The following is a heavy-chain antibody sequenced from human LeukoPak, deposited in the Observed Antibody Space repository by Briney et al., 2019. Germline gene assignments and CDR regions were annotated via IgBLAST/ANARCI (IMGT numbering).Heavy chain of an antibody. CDR1: GGSISSGGYY. V-gene: IGHV4-31*03. CDR3: ARDTRIAAAGTSKEDAFDI. D-gene: IGHD6-13*01. J-gene: IGHJ3*02. CDR2: IYYSGST. Sequence: SETLSLTCTVSGGSISSGGYYWSWIRQHPGKGLEWIGYIYYSGSTYCNPSLKSRVTISVDTSKNQFSLKLSSVTAADTAVYYCARDTRIAAAGTSKEDAFDIWGQGTMVTVSS.